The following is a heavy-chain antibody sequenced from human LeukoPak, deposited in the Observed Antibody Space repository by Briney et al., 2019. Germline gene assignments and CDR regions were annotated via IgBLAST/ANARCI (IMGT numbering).Heavy chain of an antibody. J-gene: IGHJ4*02. D-gene: IGHD4-17*01. CDR2: IIPVLDIT. CDR1: GGTFSSYA. Sequence: SVKVSCKASGGTFSSYAISWVRQAPGQGLEWMGRIIPVLDITNYAQKFQGRVTITTDRSTNTAYMELSSLRSDDTAVYYCARPRGTVTTYAFDYWGQGTLVTASS. V-gene: IGHV1-69*04. CDR3: ARPRGTVTTYAFDY.